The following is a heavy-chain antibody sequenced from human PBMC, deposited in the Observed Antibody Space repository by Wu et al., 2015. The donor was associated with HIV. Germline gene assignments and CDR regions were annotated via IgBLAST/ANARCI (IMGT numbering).Heavy chain of an antibody. V-gene: IGHV1-69*05. CDR3: ARNTDSVATSLYSLGV. CDR1: GAGFTSYA. J-gene: IGHJ6*02. Sequence: QAQLVQFGAEVKKPGSSVKVTCKASGAGFTSYAVSWVRQAPGQGLEWMGGINPLFGTTKHAQRFQDRVKFTTDESKTTAYMELSSLRSEDTAVYYCARNTDSVATSLYSLGVWGQGTTVTVSS. CDR2: INPLFGTT. D-gene: IGHD5-12*01.